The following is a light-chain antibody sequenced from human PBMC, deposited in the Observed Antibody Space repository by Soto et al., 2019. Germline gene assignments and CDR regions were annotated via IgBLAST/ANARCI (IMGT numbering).Light chain of an antibody. CDR3: PQDYYFPYT. V-gene: IGKV1-6*01. J-gene: IGKJ2*01. CDR1: QDIRVD. Sequence: AIQMTQSPPSLSASVGDRVIITCRASQDIRVDVGWLQQRPGHAPNLLIYAASTLHPGVPSTFTDSGSGTDFPPSINELQPEDVATYFCPQDYYFPYTFGQVTKLEI. CDR2: AAS.